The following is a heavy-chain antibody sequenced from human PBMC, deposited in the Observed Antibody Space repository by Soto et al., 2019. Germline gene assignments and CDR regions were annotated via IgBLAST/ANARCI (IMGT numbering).Heavy chain of an antibody. CDR1: GGSISGYY. V-gene: IGHV4-59*01. CDR2: IYYSGST. CDR3: ARDGWEWLRGYYYYGMDV. D-gene: IGHD5-12*01. J-gene: IGHJ6*02. Sequence: SETLSVTCTVSGGSISGYYWSWIRQPPGKVLEWIGYIYYSGSTNYNPSLKSRVTISVDTYKKEFSLKLSSVTAADTAVYYCARDGWEWLRGYYYYGMDVWGQGTTVTV.